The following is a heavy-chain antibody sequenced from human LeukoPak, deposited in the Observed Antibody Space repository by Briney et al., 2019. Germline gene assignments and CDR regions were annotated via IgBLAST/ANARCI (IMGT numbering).Heavy chain of an antibody. CDR1: GGSISSSSYY. J-gene: IGHJ4*02. Sequence: SETLSLTCTVSGGSISSSSYYWGWIRQPPGKGLEWIGYIYYSGSTNYNPSLKSRVTISVDTSKNQFSLKLSSVTAADTAVYYCAGVRDVVPAALYYFDYWGQGTLVTVSS. CDR3: AGVRDVVPAALYYFDY. D-gene: IGHD2-2*01. V-gene: IGHV4-61*05. CDR2: IYYSGST.